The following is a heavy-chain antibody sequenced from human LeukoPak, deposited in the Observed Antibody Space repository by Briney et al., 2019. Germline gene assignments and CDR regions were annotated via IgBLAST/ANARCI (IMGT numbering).Heavy chain of an antibody. V-gene: IGHV1-69*05. CDR3: ARDYYGSGYRYFYYMDV. J-gene: IGHJ6*03. D-gene: IGHD3-10*01. CDR1: GGTFSSYA. Sequence: ASVKVSCEASGGTFSSYAISWVRQAPGQGLEWMGGIIPIFGTANYAQKFQGRVTITTDESTSTAYMELSSLRSEDTAVYYCARDYYGSGYRYFYYMDVWGKGTTVTVSS. CDR2: IIPIFGTA.